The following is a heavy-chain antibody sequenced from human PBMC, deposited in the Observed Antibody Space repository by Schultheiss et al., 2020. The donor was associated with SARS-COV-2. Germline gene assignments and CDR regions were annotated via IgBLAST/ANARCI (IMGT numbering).Heavy chain of an antibody. D-gene: IGHD6-6*01. J-gene: IGHJ4*02. CDR2: INHSGST. CDR1: GGSFSGYY. Sequence: SETLSLTCAVYGGSFSGYYWSWIRQPPGKGLEWIGEINHSGSTNYNPSLKSRVTISVDTSKNQFSLKLSSVTAADTAVYYCAREIIEYSSPQTPRHFDYWGQGTLVTVSS. V-gene: IGHV4-34*01. CDR3: AREIIEYSSPQTPRHFDY.